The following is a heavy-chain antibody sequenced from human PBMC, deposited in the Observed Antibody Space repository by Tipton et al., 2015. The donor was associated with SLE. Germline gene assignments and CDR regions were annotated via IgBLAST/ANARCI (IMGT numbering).Heavy chain of an antibody. D-gene: IGHD3-3*01. CDR1: GFSFSIYD. CDR3: TREDDVRDYGMDL. J-gene: IGHJ6*02. V-gene: IGHV3-13*01. CDR2: IGAAGDT. Sequence: SLRLSCAASGFSFSIYDMHWVRQAPGKGLEWVSAIGAAGDTYYSGSVKGRFIIPRENAQNSLYLQMNSLGAGDTAVYYCTREDDVRDYGMDLWGQGTTVTVS.